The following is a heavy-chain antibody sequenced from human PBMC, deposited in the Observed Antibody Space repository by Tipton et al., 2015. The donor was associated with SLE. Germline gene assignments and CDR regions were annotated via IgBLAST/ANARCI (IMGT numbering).Heavy chain of an antibody. CDR2: IFYSGTT. Sequence: TLSLTCTVSGGSISSSDNYWGWVRQPPGKGPEYLGTIFYSGTTHYNPSLKSRVTMSVDTSKTQFSLKLGSLTAADTAVYYCARVVTVGAAHYYDIDVWGQGTLVTVSS. CDR3: ARVVTVGAAHYYDIDV. J-gene: IGHJ5*02. V-gene: IGHV4-39*07. D-gene: IGHD3-22*01. CDR1: GGSISSSDNY.